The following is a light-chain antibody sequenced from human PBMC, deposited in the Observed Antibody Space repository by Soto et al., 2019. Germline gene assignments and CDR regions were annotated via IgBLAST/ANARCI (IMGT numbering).Light chain of an antibody. CDR3: AAWDDSLNGVV. CDR2: SNN. V-gene: IGLV1-44*01. Sequence: QSVLTQPPSASGTPGQRVTISCSGSSSNIGRNTVNWYQQLPGTAPKLLIHSNNQRPSGVPDRFSGSKSGTSAPLAISGLQSKDEADYDCAAWDDSLNGVVFGGGTKVTVL. J-gene: IGLJ3*02. CDR1: SSNIGRNT.